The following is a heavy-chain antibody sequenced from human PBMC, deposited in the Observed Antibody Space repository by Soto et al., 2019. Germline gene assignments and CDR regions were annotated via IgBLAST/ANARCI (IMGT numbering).Heavy chain of an antibody. CDR2: IYYSGST. Sequence: PSETLSLTCTVSDDSISSYYWNWIRQPPGKGLEWIGYIYYSGSTNYNPSLKSRVTMSVDTSKNQFSLKLSSVTAADTAVYYCARRQGNGRAFDIWGQGTMVTVSS. D-gene: IGHD2-8*01. CDR1: DDSISSYY. J-gene: IGHJ3*02. CDR3: ARRQGNGRAFDI. V-gene: IGHV4-59*08.